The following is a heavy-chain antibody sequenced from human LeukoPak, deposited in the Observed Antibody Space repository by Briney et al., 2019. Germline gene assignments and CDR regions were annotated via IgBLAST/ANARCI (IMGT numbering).Heavy chain of an antibody. CDR1: GGTVTTYT. V-gene: IGHV1-2*02. CDR2: INPNSGGT. Sequence: ASVKVSCKASGGTVTTYTFTWGRQPPRQGLEWMGWINPNSGGTNYAQKSHSRVTMTTDTSISTDYMELSRLRSDDTAVYYCARDGDRNYFDYWGEGTLV. CDR3: ARDGDRNYFDY. J-gene: IGHJ4*02. D-gene: IGHD7-27*01.